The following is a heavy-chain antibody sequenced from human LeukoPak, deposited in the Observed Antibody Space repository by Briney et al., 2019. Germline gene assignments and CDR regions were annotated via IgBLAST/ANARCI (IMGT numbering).Heavy chain of an antibody. D-gene: IGHD3-10*01. V-gene: IGHV3-53*01. CDR2: IYSGGST. CDR1: GFTVSSNY. CDR3: ARDYYGSYDY. J-gene: IGHJ4*02. Sequence: GGSLRLSCAASGFTVSSNYMSWVRQALGKGLEWVSVIYSGGSTYYADSVKGRFTISRDNSKNTLYLQMNSLRAEDTAVYYCARDYYGSYDYWGQGTLVTVSS.